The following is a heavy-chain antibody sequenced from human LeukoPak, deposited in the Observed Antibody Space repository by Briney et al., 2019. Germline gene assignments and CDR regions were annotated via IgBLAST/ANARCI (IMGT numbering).Heavy chain of an antibody. V-gene: IGHV3-7*01. J-gene: IGHJ4*02. Sequence: GGSLRLSCAASGFTFSSYWMSWVRQAPWKGREWVANIKRDGSEKYYVDSVKGRFTISRDNAKNSLYLQMDSLRAEDTAVYYCARSRSAGYWGQGTLVTVSS. CDR2: IKRDGSEK. CDR3: ARSRSAGY. CDR1: GFTFSSYW.